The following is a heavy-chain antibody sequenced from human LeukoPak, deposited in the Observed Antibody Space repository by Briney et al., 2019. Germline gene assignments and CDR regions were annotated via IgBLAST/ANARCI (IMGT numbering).Heavy chain of an antibody. CDR1: GDSVSSNSAA. CDR2: TYYRSKWYN. V-gene: IGHV6-1*01. CDR3: ARGEVFDY. Sequence: SQTLSLTCAISGDSVSSNSAAWNWIRQSPSRGLEWLGRTYYRSKWYNDYAVSLKSRLTIIPDTSKNQFSLQLTSVTPEDTALYYCARGEVFDYWGQGTLVTVFS. J-gene: IGHJ4*02.